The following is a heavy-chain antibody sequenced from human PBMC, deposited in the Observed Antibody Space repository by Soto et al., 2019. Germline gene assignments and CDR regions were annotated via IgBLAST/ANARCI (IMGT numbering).Heavy chain of an antibody. D-gene: IGHD5-18*01. Sequence: GGSLRLSCVASGFVFSTYGMNWVRQVPGKGLEWVSGISASGGTTYYADSVKGRFSISRDKSKNTLYLQMNSLRADETAVYYCAKVFVYGYLTESISLHFSGQGTLVTVSS. CDR3: AKVFVYGYLTESISLHF. J-gene: IGHJ4*02. CDR2: ISASGGTT. CDR1: GFVFSTYG. V-gene: IGHV3-23*01.